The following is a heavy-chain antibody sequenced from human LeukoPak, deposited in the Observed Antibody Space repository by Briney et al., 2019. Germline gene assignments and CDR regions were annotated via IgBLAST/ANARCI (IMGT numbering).Heavy chain of an antibody. Sequence: ASVKVSCKASGYTFTGYYIHWVRQAPGQGPEWMGWINPNTGNTKYAQKFQGRVTMTRDTSVSTAYMELKRLRYDDTAVYYCARERTPGSGYGVDYWGQGTVVTVSS. CDR1: GYTFTGYY. CDR3: ARERTPGSGYGVDY. CDR2: INPNTGNT. D-gene: IGHD6-25*01. J-gene: IGHJ4*02. V-gene: IGHV1-2*02.